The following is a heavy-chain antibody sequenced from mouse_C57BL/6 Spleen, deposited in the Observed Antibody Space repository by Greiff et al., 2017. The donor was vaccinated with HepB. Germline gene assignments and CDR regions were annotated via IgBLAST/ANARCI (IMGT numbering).Heavy chain of an antibody. CDR1: GYTFTSYW. CDR2: IYPGSGST. CDR3: ARLRFYDNYDVDY. Sequence: VQLQQPGAELVKPGASVKMSCKASGYTFTSYWITWVKQRPGQGLEWIGEIYPGSGSTNYNEKFKSKATLTVDTSSSTAYMQLSSLTSEDSAVYYCARLRFYDNYDVDYWGQGTTLTVSS. J-gene: IGHJ2*01. D-gene: IGHD2-12*01. V-gene: IGHV1-55*01.